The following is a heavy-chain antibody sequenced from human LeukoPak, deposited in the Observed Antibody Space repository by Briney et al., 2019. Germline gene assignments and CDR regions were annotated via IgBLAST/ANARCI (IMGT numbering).Heavy chain of an antibody. J-gene: IGHJ4*02. D-gene: IGHD3-10*01. CDR3: AKDLSPVVRASPMGY. CDR1: GFTFSRSW. Sequence: GGSLRLSCAASGFTFSRSWLHWVRQAPGKGLEWVSAISGSGGSTYYADSVKGRFTISRDNSKNTLYLQMNSLRAEDTAVYYCAKDLSPVVRASPMGYWGQGTLVTVSS. CDR2: ISGSGGST. V-gene: IGHV3-23*01.